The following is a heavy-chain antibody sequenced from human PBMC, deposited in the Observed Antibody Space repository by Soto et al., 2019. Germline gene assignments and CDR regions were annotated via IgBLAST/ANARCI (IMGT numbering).Heavy chain of an antibody. Sequence: GGSLRLSCAASGFTFSSYSLSWVRQAPGKGLEWVSSISSSSTYIYYADSVRGRFTISRDDAKNSLFLQMSSLRAEDTAVYYCARGGDTSGSWPRYWGQGTLVTVSS. CDR2: ISSSSTYI. J-gene: IGHJ4*02. V-gene: IGHV3-21*01. CDR1: GFTFSSYS. D-gene: IGHD5-12*01. CDR3: ARGGDTSGSWPRY.